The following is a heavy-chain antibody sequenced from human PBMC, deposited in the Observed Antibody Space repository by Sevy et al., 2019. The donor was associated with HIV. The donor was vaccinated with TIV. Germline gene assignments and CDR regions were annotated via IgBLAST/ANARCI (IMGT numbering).Heavy chain of an antibody. CDR3: TRSPGYTTGWETHSSHRCDS. CDR1: GFTFSEYY. CDR2: ISASGSVV. D-gene: IGHD2-2*02. V-gene: IGHV3-11*01. J-gene: IGHJ4*02. Sequence: GESLKISCAASGFTFSEYYMSWVRRAPGRGLEWLSHISASGSVVYYADSVKGRFTISRDNTKNLLYLQMNSLSPDDTAVYYCTRSPGYTTGWETHSSHRCDSWGQGTQVTVSS.